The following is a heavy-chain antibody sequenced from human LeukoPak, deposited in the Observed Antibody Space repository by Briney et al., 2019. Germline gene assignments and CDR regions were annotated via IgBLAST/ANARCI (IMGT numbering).Heavy chain of an antibody. CDR2: IYHSGST. CDR1: GGSISSSNW. CDR3: GRRGRLLWFGALGVGDMDV. J-gene: IGHJ6*03. V-gene: IGHV4-4*02. Sequence: PSETLSLTCAVSGGSISSSNWWSWVRQPPGKGLEWIGEIYHSGSTNYNPSLKSRVTISVDTSKNQFSLKLSSVTAADTAVYYCGRRGRLLWFGALGVGDMDVWGKGTTATVSS. D-gene: IGHD3-10*01.